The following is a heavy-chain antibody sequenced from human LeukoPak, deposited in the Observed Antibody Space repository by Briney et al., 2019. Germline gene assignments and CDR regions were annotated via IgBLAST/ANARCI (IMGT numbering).Heavy chain of an antibody. CDR2: INYSGST. V-gene: IGHV4-59*08. Sequence: PSETLSLTCTVSGGSISSYYWSWIRQPPGKGLEWIGYINYSGSTNYNPSLKSRVTMSVDTSKNQFSLKLSSVTAADTAVYYCARGYCSSTNCSPFDPWGQGTLVTVSS. CDR1: GGSISSYY. J-gene: IGHJ5*02. CDR3: ARGYCSSTNCSPFDP. D-gene: IGHD2-2*01.